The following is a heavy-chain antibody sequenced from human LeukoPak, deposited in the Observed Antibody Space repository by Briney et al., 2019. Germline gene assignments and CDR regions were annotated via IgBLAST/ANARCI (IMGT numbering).Heavy chain of an antibody. J-gene: IGHJ5*02. D-gene: IGHD6-6*01. CDR2: INHSGST. CDR1: GGSFSGYY. Sequence: SETLSLTCAVYGGSFSGYYWSWIRQPPGKGLEWIGEINHSGSTNYNPSLKSRVTISVDTSKNQFSLKLSSVTAADTAVYYCARCEGVAARRRVGNWFDPWGQGILVTVSS. V-gene: IGHV4-34*01. CDR3: ARCEGVAARRRVGNWFDP.